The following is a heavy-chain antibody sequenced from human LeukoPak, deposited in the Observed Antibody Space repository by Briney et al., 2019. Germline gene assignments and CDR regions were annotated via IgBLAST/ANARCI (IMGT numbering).Heavy chain of an antibody. Sequence: GGSPRLSCAASGFTFSSYAMSWVRQAPGKGLEWVSGISTSGGSTYYADSVKGRFTISRDNSKNTLYLQMNSLRAEDTAVYYCATRRGGALDIWGQGTMVTVSS. CDR2: ISTSGGST. D-gene: IGHD3-10*01. V-gene: IGHV3-23*01. CDR3: ATRRGGALDI. J-gene: IGHJ3*02. CDR1: GFTFSSYA.